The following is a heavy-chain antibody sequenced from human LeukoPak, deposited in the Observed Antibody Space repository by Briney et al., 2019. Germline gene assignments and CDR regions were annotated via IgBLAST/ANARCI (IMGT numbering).Heavy chain of an antibody. Sequence: GGSLRLSCGASGFTFTSYSMNWVRQAPGKGLEWVSTISGGGGSTYYADSVKGRFTISRDNSKNTLYLQVNSLRAEDTAVYYCAKGGKWDVTPFDYWGQGTLVTVSS. D-gene: IGHD1-26*01. CDR3: AKGGKWDVTPFDY. J-gene: IGHJ4*02. CDR1: GFTFTSYS. CDR2: ISGGGGST. V-gene: IGHV3-23*01.